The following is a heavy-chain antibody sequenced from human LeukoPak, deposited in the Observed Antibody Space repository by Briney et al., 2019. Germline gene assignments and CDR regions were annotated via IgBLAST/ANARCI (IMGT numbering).Heavy chain of an antibody. CDR2: ISSSSSYI. J-gene: IGHJ4*02. CDR3: ARANYGAAGRIDY. CDR1: GFTFSSYS. D-gene: IGHD6-13*01. V-gene: IGHV3-21*01. Sequence: PRGSLRLSCAASGFTFSSYSMNWVRQAPGKGLEWVSSISSSSSYIYYADSVKGRFTISRDNAKNSLYLQMNSLRAEDTAVYYCARANYGAAGRIDYWGQGTLVTVSS.